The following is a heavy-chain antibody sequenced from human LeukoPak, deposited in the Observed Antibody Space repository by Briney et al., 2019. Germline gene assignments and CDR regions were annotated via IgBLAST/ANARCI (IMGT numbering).Heavy chain of an antibody. D-gene: IGHD1-20*01. CDR3: ARDHNWKIWY. CDR2: ISSSSSTI. CDR1: GFTFSSYS. J-gene: IGHJ4*02. V-gene: IGHV3-48*04. Sequence: GGSLRLSCAASGFTFSSYSMTWVRQAPGKGLEWVSYISSSSSTIYYADSVKGRFTISRDNAKNSLYLQMNSLRAEDTAVYYCARDHNWKIWYWGQGTLVTVSS.